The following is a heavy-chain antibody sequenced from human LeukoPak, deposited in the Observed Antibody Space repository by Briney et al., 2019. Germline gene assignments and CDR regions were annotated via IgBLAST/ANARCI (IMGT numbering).Heavy chain of an antibody. D-gene: IGHD3-3*01. CDR3: ARGKAAFWSGYYFDY. CDR2: IYSGGST. J-gene: IGHJ4*02. CDR1: GFTVSSNY. Sequence: QPGGSLRLSCAASGFTVSSNYMTWVRQAPGKGLEWVSVIYSGGSTYYADSVKGRFTISRDHSKNTLYLQMDSLRAEDTAVYYCARGKAAFWSGYYFDYWGQGALVTVSS. V-gene: IGHV3-53*01.